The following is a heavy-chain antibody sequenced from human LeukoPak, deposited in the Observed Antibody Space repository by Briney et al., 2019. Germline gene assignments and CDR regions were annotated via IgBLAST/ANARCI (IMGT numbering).Heavy chain of an antibody. CDR3: AKSVVVPAAYYYGMDV. CDR2: ISGSGGRT. Sequence: GGSLRLSCVVSGFTFSSYAMTWVRQAPGKGLEWVSGISGSGGRTNYADSVKGRFTVSRDNSKNTLYLQMNSLRAGDTAIYYCAKSVVVPAAYYYGMDVWGQGTTVTVSS. V-gene: IGHV3-23*01. J-gene: IGHJ6*02. CDR1: GFTFSSYA. D-gene: IGHD2-2*01.